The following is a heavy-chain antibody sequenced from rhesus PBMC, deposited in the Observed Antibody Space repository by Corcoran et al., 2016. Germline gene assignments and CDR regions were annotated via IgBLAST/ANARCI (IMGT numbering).Heavy chain of an antibody. CDR2: IYGSGGKT. Sequence: QVQLQESGPGLVKPSETLPPTCAVSGASMSRKNWNWIPQAPGKGLEWIGRIYGSGGKTDYNPSLKSRVTISIDTSKNQFSLKVSSVTAADTAVYYCARDPIFGSTRFDVWGAGVLVTVSS. CDR1: GASMSRKN. J-gene: IGHJ5-1*01. D-gene: IGHD4-29*01. V-gene: IGHV4S2*01. CDR3: ARDPIFGSTRFDV.